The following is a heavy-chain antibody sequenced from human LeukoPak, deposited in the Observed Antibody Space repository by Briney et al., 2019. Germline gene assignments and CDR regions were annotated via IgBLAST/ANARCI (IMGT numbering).Heavy chain of an antibody. V-gene: IGHV3-7*01. Sequence: GGSLRLSCAASGFTFRTYFMGWVRQAPGKGLECAANMTPDGHEEYCVDSVKGRFTISRDNAGNSLYLQMNSLRAEDTAIYYCARWRWRQSEFDYWGQGTLVTVSS. CDR3: ARWRWRQSEFDY. D-gene: IGHD5-24*01. CDR1: GFTFRTYF. J-gene: IGHJ4*02. CDR2: MTPDGHEE.